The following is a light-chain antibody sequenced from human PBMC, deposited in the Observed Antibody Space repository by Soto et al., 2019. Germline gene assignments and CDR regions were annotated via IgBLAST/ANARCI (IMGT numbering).Light chain of an antibody. CDR2: GAS. V-gene: IGKV3-15*01. CDR3: QQYNNWPPWT. CDR1: QSVSSS. J-gene: IGKJ1*01. Sequence: EIVLTQSPDTLSLSPGERATLSCRASQSVSSSLAWYQQKPGQAPRLLIYGASTRATGIPARFSGSGSGTEFTLTISSMQSEDFALYYCQQYNNWPPWTFCQGTKVEIK.